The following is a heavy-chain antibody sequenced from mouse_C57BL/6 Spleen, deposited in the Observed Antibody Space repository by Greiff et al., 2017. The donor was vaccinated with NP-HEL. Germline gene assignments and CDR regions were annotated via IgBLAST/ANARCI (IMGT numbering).Heavy chain of an antibody. CDR2: IYPGDGDT. CDR1: GYAFSSSW. V-gene: IGHV1-82*01. J-gene: IGHJ1*03. Sequence: QVQLQQSGPELVKPGASVKISCKASGYAFSSSWMNWVKQRPGKGLEWIGRIYPGDGDTNYNGKFKGKATLTADKSSSTAYMQLSSLTSEDSAVYFCARSDYGSSQDWYFDVWGTGTTVTVSS. D-gene: IGHD1-1*01. CDR3: ARSDYGSSQDWYFDV.